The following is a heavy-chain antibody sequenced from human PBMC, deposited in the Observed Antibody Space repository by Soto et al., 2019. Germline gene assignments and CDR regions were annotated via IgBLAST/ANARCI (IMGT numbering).Heavy chain of an antibody. V-gene: IGHV3-23*01. D-gene: IGHD3-10*01. Sequence: GGSLRLSCAAFGFTFSSYAMSWVRQAPGKGLEWVSTISGNGGYAYYADSVKGRFTISRDNSKNTLYLQMNSLRAEDTAVYYCVRDHIWSFDYWGQGTPVTVSS. CDR3: VRDHIWSFDY. CDR2: ISGNGGYA. CDR1: GFTFSSYA. J-gene: IGHJ4*02.